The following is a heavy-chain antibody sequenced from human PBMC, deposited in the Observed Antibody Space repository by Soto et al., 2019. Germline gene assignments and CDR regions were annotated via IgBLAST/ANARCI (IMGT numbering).Heavy chain of an antibody. V-gene: IGHV4-38-2*01. Sequence: LSLTCAVSGYSISSGYYWGWIRQPPGKGLEWIGSIYHSGSTYYNPSLKSRVTISLDTSKNQFSLKLSSVTAADTAVYYCARVSNYGGFDSWGQGTLVTVSS. CDR2: IYHSGST. CDR1: GYSISSGYY. D-gene: IGHD3-10*01. CDR3: ARVSNYGGFDS. J-gene: IGHJ4*02.